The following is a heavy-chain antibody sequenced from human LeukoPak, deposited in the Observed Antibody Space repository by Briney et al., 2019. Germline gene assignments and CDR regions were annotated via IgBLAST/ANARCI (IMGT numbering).Heavy chain of an antibody. CDR3: ARLVAGPYYYYGMDV. D-gene: IGHD6-19*01. J-gene: IGHJ6*02. CDR2: IYPGDSDT. V-gene: IGHV5-51*01. Sequence: GESLKISCKGSGYSFTSYWIGWVRQMPGKGLEWMGIIYPGDSDTRYSPSFQGQVTISADKSISTAYLQWSSLKASDTAVYYCARLVAGPYYYYGMDVWGQGTTVTVSS. CDR1: GYSFTSYW.